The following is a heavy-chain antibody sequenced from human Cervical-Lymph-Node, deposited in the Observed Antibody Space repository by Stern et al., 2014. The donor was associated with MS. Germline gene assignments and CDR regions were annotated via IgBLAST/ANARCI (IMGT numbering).Heavy chain of an antibody. D-gene: IGHD6-13*01. J-gene: IGHJ4*02. CDR3: AKYRQGRFSSTHGDC. Sequence: EVQLVESGAEVKKPGESLRISCKGSGYNFTSYWISWVRQMPGKGLEWMGKIDPSDSYTTYSPSFQGHVTISADKSVSTSYLQWSSLQASDTGMYYCAKYRQGRFSSTHGDCWGQGTLVTVSS. V-gene: IGHV5-10-1*03. CDR2: IDPSDSYT. CDR1: GYNFTSYW.